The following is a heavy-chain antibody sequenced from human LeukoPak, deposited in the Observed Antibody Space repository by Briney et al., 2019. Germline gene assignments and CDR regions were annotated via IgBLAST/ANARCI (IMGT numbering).Heavy chain of an antibody. CDR2: IYPGGSDT. CDR1: GYSFTSSW. CDR3: ARRDVYNYYFDY. D-gene: IGHD5-24*01. J-gene: IGHJ4*02. Sequence: GESLKISCKGSGYSFTSSWIAWVRQMPGKGLEWMGIIYPGGSDTRYSPSFQGQVSISADKSISTAYLQWSSLKASDAAIYYCARRDVYNYYFDYWGQGTLVTVSS. V-gene: IGHV5-51*01.